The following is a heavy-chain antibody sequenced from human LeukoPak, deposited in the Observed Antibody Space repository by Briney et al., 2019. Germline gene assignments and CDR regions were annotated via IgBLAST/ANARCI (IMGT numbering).Heavy chain of an antibody. V-gene: IGHV3-49*03. Sequence: GRSLRLSCTVSGDPLSNSYMSWIRQAPGKGLEWVGIIRSRASGGTTDYAASVKGIYTISRDDSTSIASLQTTTLKADVTAMLICYSNWAAATSAFDYWGQGTLVTVSS. J-gene: IGHJ4*02. CDR2: IRSRASGGTT. CDR3: YSNWAAATSAFDY. CDR1: GDPLSNSY. D-gene: IGHD2-15*01.